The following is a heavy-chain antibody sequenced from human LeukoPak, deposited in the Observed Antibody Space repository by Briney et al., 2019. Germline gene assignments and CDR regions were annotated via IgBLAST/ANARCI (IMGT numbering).Heavy chain of an antibody. CDR3: ARDRGDSSGWYFDY. V-gene: IGHV3-48*02. Sequence: GGSLRLSCAASGFTFSSYHMNWVRQAPGKGLGWVSYISSSSSTIYYADSVKGRFTISRDNAKNSLYLQMNSLRDEDTAVYYCARDRGDSSGWYFDYWGQGTLVTVSS. CDR1: GFTFSSYH. D-gene: IGHD6-19*01. CDR2: ISSSSSTI. J-gene: IGHJ4*02.